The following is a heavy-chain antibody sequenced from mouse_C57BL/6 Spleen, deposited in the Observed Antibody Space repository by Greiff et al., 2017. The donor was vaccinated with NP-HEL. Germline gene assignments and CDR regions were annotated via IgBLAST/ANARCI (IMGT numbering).Heavy chain of an antibody. CDR2: IYPGSGNT. J-gene: IGHJ3*01. CDR3: ARRWFAY. V-gene: IGHV1-66*01. CDR1: GYSFTSYY. Sequence: VQLQQSGPELVKPGASVKISCKASGYSFTSYYIHWVKQRPGQGLAWIGWIYPGSGNTKYNEKFKGKATLTADTSSSTAYMQLSSLTSEDSAVYYCARRWFAYWGQGTLVTVSA.